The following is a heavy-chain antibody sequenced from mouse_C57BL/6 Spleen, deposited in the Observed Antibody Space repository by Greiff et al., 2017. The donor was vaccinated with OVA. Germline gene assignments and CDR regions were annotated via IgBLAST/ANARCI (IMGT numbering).Heavy chain of an antibody. D-gene: IGHD2-14*01. J-gene: IGHJ4*01. CDR1: GFTFSGYG. CDR2: ISSGSSTI. V-gene: IGHV5-17*01. CDR3: EVRRYAYAMDD. Sequence: EVQLMESGGGLVKPGGSLKLSCAASGFTFSGYGMHWVRQAPEKGLEWVAYISSGSSTIYYADTVKGRFTISRDNAKNTLFLQMTSLTSEDTAMYYCEVRRYAYAMDDWGQGTSVTVSS.